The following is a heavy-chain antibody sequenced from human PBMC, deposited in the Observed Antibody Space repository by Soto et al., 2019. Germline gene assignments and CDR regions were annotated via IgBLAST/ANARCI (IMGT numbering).Heavy chain of an antibody. CDR1: GGTFSNYA. D-gene: IGHD6-19*01. Sequence: QVQLVQSGAEVKKPGSSVKVSCTASGGTFSNYAITWVRQAPGQGLEWMGTIIPIFASPRYAQKFQGRVTITADDSTSTTYMALSSVRSEDTAVYYCARDAGIPVVGRGTCFEYWGQGTLVIVSS. J-gene: IGHJ4*02. CDR3: ARDAGIPVVGRGTCFEY. CDR2: IIPIFASP. V-gene: IGHV1-69*18.